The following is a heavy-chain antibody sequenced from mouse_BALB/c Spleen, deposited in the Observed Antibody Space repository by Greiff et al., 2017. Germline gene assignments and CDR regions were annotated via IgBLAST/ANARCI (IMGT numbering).Heavy chain of an antibody. CDR3: ARGAGNYAMDY. CDR2: ISTYYGYA. CDR1: GYTFTDYA. D-gene: IGHD3-3*01. Sequence: VQLQQSGAELVRPGVSVKISCKGSGYTFTDYAMHWVKQSHAKSLEWIGVISTYYGYASYNQKFKGKATMTVDKSSSTAYMELARLTSEDSAIYYCARGAGNYAMDYWGQGTSVTVSS. J-gene: IGHJ4*01. V-gene: IGHV1S137*01.